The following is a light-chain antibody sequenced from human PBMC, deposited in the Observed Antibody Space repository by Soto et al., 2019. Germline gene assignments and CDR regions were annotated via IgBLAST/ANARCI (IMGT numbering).Light chain of an antibody. Sequence: DIQMTQSPSSLSASVGDRVTITCRASQDISNYLAWYQQKPGKVPKLLIYGASALQLGVPSRFSGSGSGTDFTLTISSLQPEDVATYYYQKFNSAPLTFGGGTKVEIK. V-gene: IGKV1-27*01. CDR1: QDISNY. CDR2: GAS. CDR3: QKFNSAPLT. J-gene: IGKJ4*01.